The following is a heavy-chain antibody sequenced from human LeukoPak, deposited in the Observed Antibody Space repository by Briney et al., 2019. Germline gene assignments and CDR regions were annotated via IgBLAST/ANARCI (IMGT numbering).Heavy chain of an antibody. CDR3: ARAYGSGSYTLPFFDY. CDR2: INPSGGST. V-gene: IGHV1-46*01. D-gene: IGHD3-10*01. J-gene: IGHJ4*02. Sequence: GASVKVSCKASGYTFTSYYMHWVRQAPGQGLEWMGIINPSGGSTSYAQKFQGRATMTRDTSTSTVYMELSSLRSEDTAVYYCARAYGSGSYTLPFFDYWGQGTLVTVSS. CDR1: GYTFTSYY.